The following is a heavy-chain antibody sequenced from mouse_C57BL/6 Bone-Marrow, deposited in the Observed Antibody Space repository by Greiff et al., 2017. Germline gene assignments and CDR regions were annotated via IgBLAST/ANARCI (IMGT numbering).Heavy chain of an antibody. V-gene: IGHV1-36*01. CDR3: ARSLYDGYLHYYAMDY. D-gene: IGHD2-3*01. CDR2: VYPYNGGT. CDR1: GFTFTDYY. J-gene: IGHJ4*01. Sequence: EVKLQESGPVLVKPGPSVKISCKASGFTFTDYYMHWVKQSHGKSLEWIGLVYPYNGGTSYNQKFKGKATLTVDTSSSTAYMELNSLTSEDSAVYYCARSLYDGYLHYYAMDYWGQGSSVTVSS.